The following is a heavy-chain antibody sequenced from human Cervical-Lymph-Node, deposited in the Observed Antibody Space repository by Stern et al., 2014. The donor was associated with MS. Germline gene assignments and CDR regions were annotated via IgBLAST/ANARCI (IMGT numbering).Heavy chain of an antibody. CDR3: AAGTTSFNWYFDL. V-gene: IGHV1-58*02. D-gene: IGHD1-7*01. CDR2: IVVGSGNT. Sequence: QLVESGPEVKKPGTSVKVSCKASGFTFTSSAMQGVRQARGQRLEWIGWIVVGSGNTNYAQKFQERVTITRDMSTSTAYMELSSLRSEDTAVYYCAAGTTSFNWYFDLWGRGTLVTVSS. J-gene: IGHJ2*01. CDR1: GFTFTSSA.